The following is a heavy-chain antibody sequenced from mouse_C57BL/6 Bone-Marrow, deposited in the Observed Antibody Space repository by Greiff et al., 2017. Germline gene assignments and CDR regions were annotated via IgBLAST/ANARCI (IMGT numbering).Heavy chain of an antibody. J-gene: IGHJ1*03. Sequence: LVESGAELVRPGASVKLSCKASGYTFTDYYINWVKQRPGQGLEWIGDLYPGSGSTNYNEKFKSKATLTVDTSSSTAYMQLRRLTSEDSAVYYCARPYYSNYWYFDVWGTGTTVTVSS. CDR3: ARPYYSNYWYFDV. D-gene: IGHD2-5*01. CDR2: LYPGSGST. V-gene: IGHV1-55*01. CDR1: GYTFTDYY.